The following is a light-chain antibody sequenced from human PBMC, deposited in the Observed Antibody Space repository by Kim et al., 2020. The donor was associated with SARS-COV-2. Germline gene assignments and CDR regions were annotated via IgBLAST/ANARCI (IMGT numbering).Light chain of an antibody. V-gene: IGKV2-28*01. J-gene: IGKJ1*01. CDR2: LGS. CDR3: MQGLQTPWT. CDR1: QSLLHSDGYNR. Sequence: DVVMTQSPLSLPVTPGESATISCGSSQSLLHSDGYNRLDWYVQKPGQSPQLLFCLGSIRAAGVPYRFTATGSGAHFTLKISRVEAADVGVYYCMQGLQTPWTFGQGTKVDIK.